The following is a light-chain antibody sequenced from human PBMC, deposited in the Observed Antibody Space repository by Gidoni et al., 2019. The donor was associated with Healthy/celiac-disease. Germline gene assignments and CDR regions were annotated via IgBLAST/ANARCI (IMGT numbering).Light chain of an antibody. CDR3: QQYNIWPPCT. V-gene: IGKV3-15*01. J-gene: IGKJ2*02. Sequence: EIMMTQSPATLSVSPGERATLSCRASQSVSRNLAWYQQKPGQAPRLLIYGASTRAAGIPARFSGSGSGTEFTLTISSLQSEDFAVYYCQQYNIWPPCTFGQWTKLELK. CDR2: GAS. CDR1: QSVSRN.